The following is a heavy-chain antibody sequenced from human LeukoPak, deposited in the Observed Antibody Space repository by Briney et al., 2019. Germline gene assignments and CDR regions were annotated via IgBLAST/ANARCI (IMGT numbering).Heavy chain of an antibody. D-gene: IGHD5-18*01. J-gene: IGHJ4*02. Sequence: SETLSLTCTVSGGSISSYYWSWIRQPPGKGLEWIGYIYYSGSTYYNPSLKSRVTISVDTSKNQFSLNLTSVTAADTAVYYCARAIEYSYGDFDYWGQGTLVTVSS. CDR3: ARAIEYSYGDFDY. CDR1: GGSISSYY. CDR2: IYYSGST. V-gene: IGHV4-59*08.